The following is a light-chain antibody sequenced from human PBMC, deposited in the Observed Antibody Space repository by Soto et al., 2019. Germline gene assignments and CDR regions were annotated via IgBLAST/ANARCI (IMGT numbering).Light chain of an antibody. CDR1: SGSIATNY. Sequence: NFMLTQPHSVSESPGKTITISCTRISGSIATNYVQWYQQRPGSVPTTVIYENNRRPSGVPDRYSGSIDSSSNSASLTISGLKTEDEADYYCQSYDSTNVIFGGGTKVTVL. CDR2: ENN. V-gene: IGLV6-57*03. CDR3: QSYDSTNVI. J-gene: IGLJ2*01.